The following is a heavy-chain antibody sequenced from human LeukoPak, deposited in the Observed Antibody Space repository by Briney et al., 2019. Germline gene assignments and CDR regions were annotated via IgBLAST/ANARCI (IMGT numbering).Heavy chain of an antibody. CDR3: ARVDSGSACAS. CDR2: IISSSSTI. V-gene: IGHV3-48*01. J-gene: IGHJ1*01. CDR1: GFTFSSYG. Sequence: GGSLRLSCAASGFTFSSYGMTWVRQAPGKGLEWVSYIISSSSTIYYADSVKGRFTISRDISKNTLYLQMGSLSPEDMAVYYCARVDSGSACASWGQGILVTVSS. D-gene: IGHD6-19*01.